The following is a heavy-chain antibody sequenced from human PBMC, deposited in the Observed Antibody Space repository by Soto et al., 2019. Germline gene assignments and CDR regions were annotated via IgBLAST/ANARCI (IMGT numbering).Heavy chain of an antibody. CDR1: GGSISSYY. D-gene: IGHD3-22*01. J-gene: IGHJ4*02. CDR3: AREIDYDSSGYPTDY. V-gene: IGHV4-4*07. Sequence: SETLSLTCTVSGGSISSYYWSWIRQPAGKGLEWIGRIYTSGSTNYNPSLKSRVTMSVDTSKNQFSLKLSSVTAADTAVYYCAREIDYDSSGYPTDYWGQGTLVTVSS. CDR2: IYTSGST.